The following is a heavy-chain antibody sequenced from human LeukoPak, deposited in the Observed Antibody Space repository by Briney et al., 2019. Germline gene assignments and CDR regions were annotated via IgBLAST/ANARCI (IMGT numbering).Heavy chain of an antibody. CDR1: GFTFRSYA. CDR3: AKRRELCCFDY. V-gene: IGHV3-23*01. CDR2: ISGSGGST. J-gene: IGHJ4*02. D-gene: IGHD3-16*01. Sequence: GGSLRLSCAASGFTFRSYAMSWVRQAPGKGLEWVSAISGSGGSTYYADSVKGRFTISRDNSKNTLYLQMNSLGAEDTAVYYCAKRRELCCFDYWGQGTLVTVSS.